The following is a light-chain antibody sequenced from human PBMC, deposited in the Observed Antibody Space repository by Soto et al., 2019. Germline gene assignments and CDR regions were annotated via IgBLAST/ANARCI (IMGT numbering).Light chain of an antibody. Sequence: IQMTQSPSTMSASVGDRVTITCRASQGISSYVAWYQPQPGKQTKLLSAGASTLQSGVPSRFSGSGSGTECTLTISGLQPEDFATYYCQQSNDYPRTFGQGTKVDIK. J-gene: IGKJ1*01. CDR1: QGISSY. CDR3: QQSNDYPRT. V-gene: IGKV1-9*01. CDR2: GAS.